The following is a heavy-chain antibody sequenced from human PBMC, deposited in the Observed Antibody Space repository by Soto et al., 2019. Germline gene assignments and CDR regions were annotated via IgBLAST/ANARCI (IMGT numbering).Heavy chain of an antibody. V-gene: IGHV1-18*01. J-gene: IGHJ4*02. Sequence: QVQLVQSGAEVKKPGASVKVSCKASGYTFTSYGISWVRQAPGQGLEWMGWISAYNGNTNYAQKLQGRVTMTTDTSTSTAYMELRSLRSDDTAVYYCARSMITFGGVIVLKLFHYWGQGTLVTVSS. CDR1: GYTFTSYG. D-gene: IGHD3-16*02. CDR3: ARSMITFGGVIVLKLFHY. CDR2: ISAYNGNT.